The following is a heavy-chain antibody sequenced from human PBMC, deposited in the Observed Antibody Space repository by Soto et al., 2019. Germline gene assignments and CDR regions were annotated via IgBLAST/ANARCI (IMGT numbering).Heavy chain of an antibody. Sequence: EVHLVESGGRMVRPGESLRLSCAASGFNFEEYGMTWVRQAPGKGLEWVAGSNWDGDDTGYADSVQGRFTISRDNAKKFLYLQMNSLRVEDTALYYCARGDIAVAVSSDYWGQGTQVTVSS. CDR3: ARGDIAVAVSSDY. J-gene: IGHJ4*02. CDR2: SNWDGDDT. V-gene: IGHV3-20*04. D-gene: IGHD6-19*01. CDR1: GFNFEEYG.